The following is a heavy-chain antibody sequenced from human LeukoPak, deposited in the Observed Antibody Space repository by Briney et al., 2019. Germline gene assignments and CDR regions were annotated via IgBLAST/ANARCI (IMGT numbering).Heavy chain of an antibody. CDR2: ISPFNGKT. D-gene: IGHD6-25*01. J-gene: IGHJ5*02. Sequence: GASVNVSCKTSGYTFITSGITWVRQAPGHGLKWMGWISPFNGKTRFAEEFQDRLTLTTDTPTRTAYMVLRSLRSDDTAVYYCARGLLYSSARFDPWGQGTLVTVSS. V-gene: IGHV1-18*01. CDR3: ARGLLYSSARFDP. CDR1: GYTFITSG.